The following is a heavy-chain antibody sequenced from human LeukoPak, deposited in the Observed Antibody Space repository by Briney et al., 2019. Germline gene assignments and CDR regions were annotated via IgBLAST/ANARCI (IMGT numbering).Heavy chain of an antibody. J-gene: IGHJ4*02. CDR3: AKLLDWGTTYDY. V-gene: IGHV3-7*01. CDR1: GFNFGNFW. CDR2: VKGDGTNI. Sequence: GGSLRLSCAASGFNFGNFWMSWIRQAPGRGLQWVAAVKGDGTNIHYLDSVNGRFTISRDNARNLLFLQMNRLRAEDTAVYYCAKLLDWGTTYDYWGQGALVTVS. D-gene: IGHD3-16*01.